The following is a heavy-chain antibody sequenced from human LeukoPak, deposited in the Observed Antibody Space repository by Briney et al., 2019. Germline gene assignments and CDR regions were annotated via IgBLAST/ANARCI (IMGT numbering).Heavy chain of an antibody. D-gene: IGHD3-3*01. CDR2: INPDGSSS. Sequence: GGSLRLSCAASGFTFSSYWLHWVRQAPGKGLVWVSRINPDGSSSTYGDSVEGRFTISRDNDKNTLYLQMNSLRGEDTAVYYCARDTDFGDVWGKGTTVTVSS. V-gene: IGHV3-74*01. J-gene: IGHJ6*04. CDR3: ARDTDFGDV. CDR1: GFTFSSYW.